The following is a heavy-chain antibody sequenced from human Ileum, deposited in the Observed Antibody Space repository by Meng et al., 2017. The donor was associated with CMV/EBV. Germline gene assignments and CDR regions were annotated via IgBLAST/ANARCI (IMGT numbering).Heavy chain of an antibody. CDR2: IKQDGSGK. CDR1: GFSFSSFW. J-gene: IGHJ4*02. D-gene: IGHD1-14*01. CDR3: GRNRVDY. V-gene: IGHV3-7*01. Sequence: GESLKISCAASGFSFSSFWMSWVRQAPGKGLEWVANIKQDGSGKFYVDSVKGRFTISRDNAKNSLYLQMDSLRADDTAIYYCGRNRVDYWGQGTLVTVSS.